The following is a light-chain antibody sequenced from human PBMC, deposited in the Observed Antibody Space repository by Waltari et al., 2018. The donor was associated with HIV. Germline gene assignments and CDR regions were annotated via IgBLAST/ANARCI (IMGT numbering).Light chain of an antibody. CDR2: EVS. CDR3: CSYAGSSTHV. V-gene: IGLV2-23*02. CDR1: SSDVGNYNV. Sequence: QSALTQPASVSGSPGQSITISCTGTSSDVGNYNVVSWYQKHPGKAPKLMIYEVSKRPSGVSNRFSGSKSGNTASLTISGLQAEDEADYYCCSYAGSSTHVFGTGTKVTVL. J-gene: IGLJ1*01.